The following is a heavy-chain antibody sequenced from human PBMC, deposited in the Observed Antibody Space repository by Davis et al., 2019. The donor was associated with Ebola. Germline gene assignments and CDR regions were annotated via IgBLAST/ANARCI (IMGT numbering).Heavy chain of an antibody. CDR2: INPNSGGT. J-gene: IGHJ4*02. V-gene: IGHV1-2*02. Sequence: AASVKVSCKASGYTFTSYYMHWVRQAPGQGLEWMGWINPNSGGTNYAQKFQGRVTMTRDTSISTAHMELSRLRSDDTAVYYCARGYSSGWYGFDYWGQGTLVTVSS. CDR1: GYTFTSYY. CDR3: ARGYSSGWYGFDY. D-gene: IGHD6-19*01.